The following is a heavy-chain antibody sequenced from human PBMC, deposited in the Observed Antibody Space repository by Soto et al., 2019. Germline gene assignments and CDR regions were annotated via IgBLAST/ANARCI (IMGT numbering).Heavy chain of an antibody. CDR1: GGSISPYY. Sequence: SETLSLTCTVSGGSISPYYWSWIRQPPGKGLEWIGYIYFSGTTNYNPSLKSRVSISVDTSKNQFSLKMNSVTAADTAVYLCARVLSSSGWFVDYWGQGTLVTVSS. CDR3: ARVLSSSGWFVDY. J-gene: IGHJ4*02. D-gene: IGHD6-19*01. CDR2: IYFSGTT. V-gene: IGHV4-59*01.